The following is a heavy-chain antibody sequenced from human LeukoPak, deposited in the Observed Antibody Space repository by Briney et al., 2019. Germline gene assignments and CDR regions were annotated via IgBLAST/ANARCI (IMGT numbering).Heavy chain of an antibody. V-gene: IGHV4-34*01. CDR2: VNHSGST. J-gene: IGHJ5*02. CDR3: ARDLGSSSWFGFHNWFDP. Sequence: SETLSLFCAVYGGTFSGYYWSWLRQPPGEGLEWIGEVNHSGSTNYNPSLKSRVTISVDTSKNQCSLKLSSVTAADTAVYYCARDLGSSSWFGFHNWFDPWGQGTLVTVSS. D-gene: IGHD6-13*01. CDR1: GGTFSGYY.